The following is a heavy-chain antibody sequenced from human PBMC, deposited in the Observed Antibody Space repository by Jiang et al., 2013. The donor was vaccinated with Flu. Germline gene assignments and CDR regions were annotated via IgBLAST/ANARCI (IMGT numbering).Heavy chain of an antibody. V-gene: IGHV1-69*04. CDR3: AREDCGGDCSTFQH. Sequence: GAEVKKPGSSVKVSCKASGGTFSSYAISWVRQAPGQGLEWMGRIIPILGIANYAQKFQGRVTITADKSTSTAYMELSSLRSEDTAVYYCAREDCGGDCSTFQHWGQGTLVTVSS. CDR2: IIPILGIA. D-gene: IGHD2-21*02. CDR1: GGTFSSYA. J-gene: IGHJ1*01.